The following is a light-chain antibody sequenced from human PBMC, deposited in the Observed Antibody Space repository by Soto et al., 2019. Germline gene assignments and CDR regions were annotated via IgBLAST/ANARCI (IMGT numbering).Light chain of an antibody. CDR2: GVT. CDR1: HNDIGTYDY. CDR3: SSFTSNRIYG. J-gene: IGLJ1*01. V-gene: IGLV2-14*03. Sequence: QSVLTQPTSVSGSPGQSITISCTGNHNDIGTYDYVSWYQQHPGRAPRLLIHGVTTRPSGISDRFSASKSGLTASLTISGLQPEDEADYYCSSFTSNRIYGFGPGTKV.